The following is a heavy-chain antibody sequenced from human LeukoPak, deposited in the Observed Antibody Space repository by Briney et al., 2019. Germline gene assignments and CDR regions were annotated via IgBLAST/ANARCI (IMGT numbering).Heavy chain of an antibody. CDR2: FSGSSSTI. V-gene: IGHV3-48*02. Sequence: GGSLRLSCAASGFTFSNYNMNWVRQAPGKGLEWVSFFSGSSSTIFYADSVKGRFTISRDNAKNSLYLQMNSLRDENTAVYYCARGAHASDYWGQGTLVTVSS. CDR1: GFTFSNYN. CDR3: ARGAHASDY. J-gene: IGHJ4*02. D-gene: IGHD1-26*01.